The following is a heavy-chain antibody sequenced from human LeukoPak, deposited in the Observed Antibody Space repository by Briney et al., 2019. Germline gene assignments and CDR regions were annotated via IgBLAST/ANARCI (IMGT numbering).Heavy chain of an antibody. Sequence: ASQTLSLTCTVSGGSISSGSYYWSWIRQPAGKGLEWIGRIYTSGSTNYNPSLKSRVTISVDTSKNQFSLKLSSVTAADTAVYYCARSYYGSGSVYYYYGTDVWGQGTTVTVSS. D-gene: IGHD3-10*01. CDR3: ARSYYGSGSVYYYYGTDV. CDR1: GGSISSGSYY. CDR2: IYTSGST. V-gene: IGHV4-61*02. J-gene: IGHJ6*02.